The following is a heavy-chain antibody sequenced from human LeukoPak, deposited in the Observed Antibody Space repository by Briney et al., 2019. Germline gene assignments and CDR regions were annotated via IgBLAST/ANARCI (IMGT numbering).Heavy chain of an antibody. CDR3: ARDFLYCSGGSCFYDY. J-gene: IGHJ4*02. Sequence: GGSLRLSCAASGFTLSSHNMNWVRQAPGKGLEWVSFISTSSSYIYYADSVKGRFTISRDNAKNSLYLQMNSLRAEDTAVYYCARDFLYCSGGSCFYDYWGQGTLVTVSS. D-gene: IGHD2-15*01. CDR1: GFTLSSHN. CDR2: ISTSSSYI. V-gene: IGHV3-21*01.